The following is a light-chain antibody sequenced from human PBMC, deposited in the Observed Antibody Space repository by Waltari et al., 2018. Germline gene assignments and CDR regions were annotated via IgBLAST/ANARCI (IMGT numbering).Light chain of an antibody. CDR3: QSAHPNTGVV. Sequence: SSELTQPPSVSVSPGQTARIPCSGDKLSSQYVYWYQQKPGQTPIILQRKDTERPSGVPESFSGSTSGTTVTLTITGVQPEDEADYYCQSAHPNTGVVFGGGTKLTVL. J-gene: IGLJ2*01. CDR2: KDT. CDR1: KLSSQY. V-gene: IGLV3-25*03.